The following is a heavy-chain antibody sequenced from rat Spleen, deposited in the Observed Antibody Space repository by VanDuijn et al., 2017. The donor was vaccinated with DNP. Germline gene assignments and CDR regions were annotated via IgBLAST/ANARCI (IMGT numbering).Heavy chain of an antibody. CDR1: GFTFNNYL. D-gene: IGHD5-1*01. J-gene: IGHJ3*01. V-gene: IGHV5-31*01. CDR2: ITSSGGTT. Sequence: EVQLVESGGDLVQPGRSLKLSCVASGFTFNNYLMTWIRQVPGKGLEWFASITSSGGTTYYPDSVKGRFTISRDNAKNTLYLQMNSLISEDTATYSCARDRTGTWFAYWGQGTLVTVSS. CDR3: ARDRTGTWFAY.